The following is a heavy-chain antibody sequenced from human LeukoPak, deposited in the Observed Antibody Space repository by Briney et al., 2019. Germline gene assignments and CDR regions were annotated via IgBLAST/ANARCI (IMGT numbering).Heavy chain of an antibody. J-gene: IGHJ4*02. CDR2: ISSSSSYI. Sequence: GGSLRLSCAASGFTFSSCSMNWVRQAPGKGLEWVSSISSSSSYIYYADSVKGRFTISRDNAKNSLYLQMNSLRAEDTAVYYCARVVGSTSPMDYWGQGTLVTVSS. CDR3: ARVVGSTSPMDY. CDR1: GFTFSSCS. D-gene: IGHD2-2*01. V-gene: IGHV3-21*01.